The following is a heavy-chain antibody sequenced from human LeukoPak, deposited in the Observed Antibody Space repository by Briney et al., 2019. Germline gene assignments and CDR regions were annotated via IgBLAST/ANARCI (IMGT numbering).Heavy chain of an antibody. J-gene: IGHJ3*02. CDR1: GFTFSSYE. V-gene: IGHV3-48*03. CDR2: ISSSGSTI. D-gene: IGHD2-8*01. CDR3: AKMLLLIAFDI. Sequence: GGSLRLSCAASGFTFSSYEMNWVRQAPGKGLEWVSYISSSGSTIYYADSVKGRFTISRDNSKNTLYLQMNSLRAEDTAVYYCAKMLLLIAFDIWGQGTMVTVSS.